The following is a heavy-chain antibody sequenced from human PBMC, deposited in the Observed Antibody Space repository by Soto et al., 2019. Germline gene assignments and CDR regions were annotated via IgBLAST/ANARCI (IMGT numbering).Heavy chain of an antibody. CDR2: INHSGST. Sequence: PSETLSLTCAVYGGSFSGYYWSWIRQPPGKGLEWIGEINHSGSTNYNPSLKSRVTISVDTSKNQSSLKLSSVTAADTAVYYCARERGSIAARRWFDPWGQGTLVTVSS. J-gene: IGHJ5*02. CDR1: GGSFSGYY. D-gene: IGHD6-6*01. CDR3: ARERGSIAARRWFDP. V-gene: IGHV4-34*01.